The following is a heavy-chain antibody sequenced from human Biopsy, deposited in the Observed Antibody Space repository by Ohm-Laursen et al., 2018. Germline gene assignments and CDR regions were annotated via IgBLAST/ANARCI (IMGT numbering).Heavy chain of an antibody. V-gene: IGHV4-39*01. CDR1: GGSISNNNYY. Sequence: SDTLSLTCPVSGGSISNNNYYWGWIRQPPGKGLEWTGSIFYRGSTHYKPSLKSRVNISVDTSKNQFSLKLNSVTAADTAVYYCARDYDTSGYYYVSWGQGTLVTVSS. D-gene: IGHD3-22*01. J-gene: IGHJ5*02. CDR3: ARDYDTSGYYYVS. CDR2: IFYRGST.